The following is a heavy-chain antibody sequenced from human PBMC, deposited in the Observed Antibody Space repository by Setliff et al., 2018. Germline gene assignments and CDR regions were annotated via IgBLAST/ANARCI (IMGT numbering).Heavy chain of an antibody. CDR2: INHSGST. J-gene: IGHJ3*02. CDR3: ASPRRDDLDSPFDAFDI. D-gene: IGHD3-3*01. V-gene: IGHV4-34*01. Sequence: SETLSLTCTVYGASFSDYYWGWIRQPPGKGLEWIAEINHSGSTNYNPSLKSRVTISLDTSKNHFSLRLSSVTAADTAVYYCASPRRDDLDSPFDAFDIWGQGTKVTVS. CDR1: GASFSDYY.